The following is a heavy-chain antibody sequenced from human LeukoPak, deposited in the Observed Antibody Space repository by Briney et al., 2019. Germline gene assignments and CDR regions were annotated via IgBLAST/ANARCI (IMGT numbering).Heavy chain of an antibody. Sequence: GGSLRLSCAASGFTLSSYAMTWVRQAPGKGLEWVSDIGDSGATTYYADSVKGRFTISRDNSKNTLYLQMSSLRAEGTAVYFCASFHYYGSGAYYLSYWGQGTLVTVSS. CDR3: ASFHYYGSGAYYLSY. V-gene: IGHV3-23*01. J-gene: IGHJ4*02. CDR2: IGDSGATT. D-gene: IGHD3-10*01. CDR1: GFTLSSYA.